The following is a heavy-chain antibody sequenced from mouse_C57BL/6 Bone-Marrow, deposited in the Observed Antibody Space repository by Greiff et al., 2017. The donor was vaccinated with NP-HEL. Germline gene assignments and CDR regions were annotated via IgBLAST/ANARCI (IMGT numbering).Heavy chain of an antibody. CDR2: ISSGSSTI. J-gene: IGHJ3*01. V-gene: IGHV5-17*01. Sequence: EVQVVESGGGLVKPGGSLKLSCAASGFTFSDYGMHWVRQAPEKGLEWVAYISSGSSTIYYADTVKGRFTISRDNATNTLFLQMTSLRSEDTAMDYCASPPWFAYWGQGTLVTVSA. CDR3: ASPPWFAY. CDR1: GFTFSDYG.